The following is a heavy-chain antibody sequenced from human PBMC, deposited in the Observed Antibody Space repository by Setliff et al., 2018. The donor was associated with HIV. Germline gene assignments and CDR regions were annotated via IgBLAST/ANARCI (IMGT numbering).Heavy chain of an antibody. CDR1: GYSLTSYW. CDR2: IYPGDSDT. CDR3: ARQGDYDILTGYYRGPHDAFDI. J-gene: IGHJ3*02. D-gene: IGHD3-9*01. V-gene: IGHV5-51*01. Sequence: PGESLKISCKGSGYSLTSYWIAWVRQMPGKGLEWMGIIYPGDSDTRYSLSFQGQVTISADKSISTAYLQWSSLKASDTAMYYCARQGDYDILTGYYRGPHDAFDIWGQGTMVTVSS.